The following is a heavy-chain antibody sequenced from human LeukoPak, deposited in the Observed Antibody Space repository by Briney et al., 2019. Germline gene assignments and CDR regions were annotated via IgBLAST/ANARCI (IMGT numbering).Heavy chain of an antibody. V-gene: IGHV1-18*01. CDR1: GYTFFTSD. Sequence: ASVKVSCKASGYTFFTSDVSWVRQAPGQGLEWMGWISAYNGKTNYAQKFQGRVTMTTDTSTNTAYMELRSLRSDDTAVYYCARDRWYYDFWSGYSFDYWGQGTLVTVSS. J-gene: IGHJ4*02. D-gene: IGHD3-3*01. CDR2: ISAYNGKT. CDR3: ARDRWYYDFWSGYSFDY.